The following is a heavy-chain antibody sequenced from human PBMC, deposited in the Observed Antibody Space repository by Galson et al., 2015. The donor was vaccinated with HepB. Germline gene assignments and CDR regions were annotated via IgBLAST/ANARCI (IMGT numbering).Heavy chain of an antibody. Sequence: SLRLSCAASGFTFSIHSVVWVRQAPGRGLEWISFISSSSSVIYYADSVEGRFTVSGDNAKNSLYLQMNSLRPEDTALYYCAKDVAVRFLGGSHFDHWGQGTLVTVSS. CDR2: ISSSSSVI. D-gene: IGHD2-21*01. J-gene: IGHJ4*02. CDR1: GFTFSIHS. V-gene: IGHV3-48*04. CDR3: AKDVAVRFLGGSHFDH.